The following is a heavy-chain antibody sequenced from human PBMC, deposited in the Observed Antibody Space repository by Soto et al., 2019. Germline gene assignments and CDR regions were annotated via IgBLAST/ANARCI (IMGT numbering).Heavy chain of an antibody. CDR2: IKKVGSEK. V-gene: IGHV3-7*03. CDR3: AKLGSGYYTGLYFEY. CDR1: GFTFGDYW. D-gene: IGHD3-3*01. J-gene: IGHJ4*02. Sequence: EVQLVESGGALVQRGGSLRLSCAASGFTFGDYWMSWVRQAPGKGLEWVAHIKKVGSEKYYVDSVKGRFTVSRDNAEKSLFLQMNSLRAEDMAVYYCAKLGSGYYTGLYFEYWGQGTLVTVSS.